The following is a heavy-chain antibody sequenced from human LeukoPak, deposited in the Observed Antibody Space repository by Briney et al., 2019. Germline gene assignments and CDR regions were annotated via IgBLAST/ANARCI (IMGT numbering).Heavy chain of an antibody. CDR2: IIPIFGTA. Sequence: SVKVSCKASGGTFSSYAISWVRQAPGQGLGWMGGIIPIFGTANYAQKFQGRVTITADESTSTAYMELSSLRSEDTAVYYCARNNYDFWSGYPSNYYYMDVWGKGTTVTVSS. V-gene: IGHV1-69*13. D-gene: IGHD3-3*01. J-gene: IGHJ6*03. CDR3: ARNNYDFWSGYPSNYYYMDV. CDR1: GGTFSSYA.